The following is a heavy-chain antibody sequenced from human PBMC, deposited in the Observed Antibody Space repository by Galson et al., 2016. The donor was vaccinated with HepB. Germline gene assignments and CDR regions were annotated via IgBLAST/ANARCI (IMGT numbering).Heavy chain of an antibody. CDR1: GGSISSYY. D-gene: IGHD6-19*01. CDR3: ARSSDSNPGKF. CDR2: MYNSGST. V-gene: IGHV4-59*08. J-gene: IGHJ4*02. Sequence: ETLSLTCTVSGGSISSYYWSWIRQPPGKGLEWIGHMYNSGSTNYNPSLKSRVTILVDSSKNQFSLTLTSVTAADTAVYYCARSSDSNPGKFWGQGTLVTVSS.